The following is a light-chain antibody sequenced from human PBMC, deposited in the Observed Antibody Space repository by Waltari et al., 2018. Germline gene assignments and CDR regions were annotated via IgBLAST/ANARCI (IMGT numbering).Light chain of an antibody. CDR3: QQYNNWPPLT. CDR2: GAA. Sequence: EIVMTQSPATLSVSPGERATLSCRASQSVSSNLAWYQQKPGQAPRLRIYGAATRATGIPARFSGSASGTEFTLTISSLQSEDFAVYYCQQYNNWPPLTFGPGTKVDIK. V-gene: IGKV3-15*01. CDR1: QSVSSN. J-gene: IGKJ3*01.